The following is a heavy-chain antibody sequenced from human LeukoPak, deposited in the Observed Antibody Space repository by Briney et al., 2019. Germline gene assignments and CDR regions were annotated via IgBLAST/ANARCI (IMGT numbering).Heavy chain of an antibody. Sequence: GSVKDSCKASGYTLTGYYMHGVRPAPGKGRDGMGCINHNSGGTNYAQKFQGRVTMTRDTSISTAYMELSRLRSDDTAVYYCARAYYYDSSGYLLVGYYYGMDVWGQGTTVTVSS. V-gene: IGHV1-2*02. D-gene: IGHD3-22*01. CDR1: GYTLTGYY. CDR2: INHNSGGT. CDR3: ARAYYYDSSGYLLVGYYYGMDV. J-gene: IGHJ6*02.